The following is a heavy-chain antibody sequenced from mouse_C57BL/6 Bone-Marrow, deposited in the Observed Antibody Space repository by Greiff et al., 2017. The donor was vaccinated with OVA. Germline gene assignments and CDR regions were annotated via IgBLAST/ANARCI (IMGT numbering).Heavy chain of an antibody. J-gene: IGHJ4*01. CDR2: ISDGGSYT. V-gene: IGHV5-4*01. D-gene: IGHD2-3*01. CDR3: ARDGYYSYYAMDY. Sequence: EVQVVESGGGLVKPGGSLKLSCAASGFTFSSYAMSWVRQTPEKRLEWVATISDGGSYTYYPDNVKGRFTISRDNAKNNLYLQMSHLKSEDTAMYYCARDGYYSYYAMDYWGQGTSVTVSS. CDR1: GFTFSSYA.